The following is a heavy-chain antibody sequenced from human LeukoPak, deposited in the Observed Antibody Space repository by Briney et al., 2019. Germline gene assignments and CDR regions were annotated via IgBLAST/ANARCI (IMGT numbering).Heavy chain of an antibody. CDR2: ISDGGGST. CDR3: AKVFDTMVRGVIISNWFDP. V-gene: IGHV3-23*01. Sequence: GGSLRLSCAASGFTFSSYAMHWVRQAPGKGLEWVSAISDGGGSTYYADSVKGRFTISRDNSKNTLYLQMNSLRAEDTAVYYCAKVFDTMVRGVIISNWFDPWGQGTLVTVSS. D-gene: IGHD3-10*01. J-gene: IGHJ5*02. CDR1: GFTFSSYA.